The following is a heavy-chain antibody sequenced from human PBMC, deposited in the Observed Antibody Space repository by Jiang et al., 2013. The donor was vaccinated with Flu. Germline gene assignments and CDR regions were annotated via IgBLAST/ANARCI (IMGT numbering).Heavy chain of an antibody. CDR3: ARDPVRGVPSHYYYYGMDV. D-gene: IGHD3-10*01. V-gene: IGHV3-30-3*01. CDR1: FTFSSYA. CDR2: ISYDGSNK. Sequence: FTFSSYAMHWVRQAPGKGLEWVAVISYDGSNKYYADSVKGRFTISRDNSKNTLYLQMNSLRAEDTAVYYCARDPVRGVPSHYYYYGMDVWGQGTTVTVSS. J-gene: IGHJ6*02.